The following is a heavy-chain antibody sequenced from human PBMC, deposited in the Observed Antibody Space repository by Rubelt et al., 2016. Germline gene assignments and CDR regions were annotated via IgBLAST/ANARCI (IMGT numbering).Heavy chain of an antibody. J-gene: IGHJ4*02. D-gene: IGHD6-6*01. V-gene: IGHV3-53*04. CDR3: ASGPYSNSASLFPFDY. Sequence: TISRHNSKNTLYLQMNSLRAEDTAVYYCASGPYSNSASLFPFDYWGQGTLVTVSS.